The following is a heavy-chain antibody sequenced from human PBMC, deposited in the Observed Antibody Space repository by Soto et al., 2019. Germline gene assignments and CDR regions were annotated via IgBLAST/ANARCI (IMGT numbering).Heavy chain of an antibody. V-gene: IGHV3-7*03. D-gene: IGHD1-1*01. J-gene: IGHJ4*02. CDR2: VQPDGIEK. Sequence: PGGCLRLSCAAAGFNFSDYYMSWVRQAPGKGLEWVANVQPDGIEKNYVGSVKGRFTVFRDNAKKSLYLQMNSLRADDTAVYYCTKEQRGQVFDFWGQGALVTVSS. CDR1: GFNFSDYY. CDR3: TKEQRGQVFDF.